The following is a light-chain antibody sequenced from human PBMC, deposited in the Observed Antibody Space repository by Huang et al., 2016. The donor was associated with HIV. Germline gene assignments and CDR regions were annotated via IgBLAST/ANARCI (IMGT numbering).Light chain of an antibody. CDR2: CAT. CDR3: LQYYSVPQT. Sequence: DIVMTQPPDSLAVSPGERATFHCKSSQTVFYSLNKKTSLAWFHQKPGRPPKLLIYCATTRESVVPDRFSGSGAGTDFTLTINNLQAEDVAVYFCLQYYSVPQTFGHGTKVEIK. V-gene: IGKV4-1*01. J-gene: IGKJ1*01. CDR1: QTVFYSLNKKTS.